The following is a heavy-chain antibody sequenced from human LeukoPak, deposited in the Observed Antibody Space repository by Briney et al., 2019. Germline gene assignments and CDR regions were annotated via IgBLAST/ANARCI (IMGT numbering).Heavy chain of an antibody. V-gene: IGHV1-2*02. D-gene: IGHD3-3*01. Sequence: VKVSCKASGYTFTSYGISWVRQAPGQGLEWMGWINPNSGGTNYAQKFQGRVTMTRDTSISTAYMELSRLRSDDTAVYYCARGNDFDYYYYYYMDVWGKGTTVTVSS. CDR3: ARGNDFDYYYYYYMDV. J-gene: IGHJ6*03. CDR1: GYTFTSYG. CDR2: INPNSGGT.